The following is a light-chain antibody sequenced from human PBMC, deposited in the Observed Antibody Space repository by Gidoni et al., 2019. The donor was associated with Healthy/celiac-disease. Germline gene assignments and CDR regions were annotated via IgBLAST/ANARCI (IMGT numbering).Light chain of an antibody. CDR2: QDS. Sequence: SYELTQPPSVSVSPGQTASITCSGDKLGDKYACWYQQKPGQSPVLVIYQDSKRPSGIPERFSGSNSGNTATLTISGIQAMDEADYYCQAWDSSTGNVVFGGGTKLTVL. CDR1: KLGDKY. V-gene: IGLV3-1*01. J-gene: IGLJ2*01. CDR3: QAWDSSTGNVV.